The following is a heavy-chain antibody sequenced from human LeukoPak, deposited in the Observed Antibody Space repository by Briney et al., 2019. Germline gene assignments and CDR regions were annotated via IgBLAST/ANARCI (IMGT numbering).Heavy chain of an antibody. CDR3: ARHEGYSYFDY. Sequence: PSETLSLTCTVSGGSISSYYWSWIRQPPGKGLEWIGYIYYTGSTNYNPSLRSRVTISVDTSKNQFSLKLSSVTAADTAVYYCARHEGYSYFDYWGQGTLVAVSS. CDR1: GGSISSYY. D-gene: IGHD5-18*01. J-gene: IGHJ4*02. CDR2: IYYTGST. V-gene: IGHV4-59*08.